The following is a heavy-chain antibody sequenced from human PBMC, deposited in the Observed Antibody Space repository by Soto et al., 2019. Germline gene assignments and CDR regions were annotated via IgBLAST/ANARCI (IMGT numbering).Heavy chain of an antibody. Sequence: QVQLVQSGAEVKTPGASVKVSCKASGYTFATYDMNWVRQAPGQGLEWMGWMNPNSGNTGYAQKFQGRLTMTRDTAVSVAHMELSSLRNGDTAGYYWARSDGYNFNWLDSWGQGTLVTVSA. V-gene: IGHV1-8*01. CDR2: MNPNSGNT. CDR3: ARSDGYNFNWLDS. J-gene: IGHJ5*01. CDR1: GYTFATYD. D-gene: IGHD2-21*01.